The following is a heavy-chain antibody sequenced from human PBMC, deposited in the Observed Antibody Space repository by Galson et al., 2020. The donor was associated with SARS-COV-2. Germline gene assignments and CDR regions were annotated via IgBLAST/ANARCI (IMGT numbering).Heavy chain of an antibody. CDR3: ARDANIAAAGTGYYYYGMDV. CDR2: IYSGGST. Sequence: TGGSLRLSCAASGFTVSSNYMSWVRQAPGKGLEWVSVIYSGGSTYYADSVKGRFTISRDNSKNTLYLQMNSLRAEDTAVYYCARDANIAAAGTGYYYYGMDVWGQGTTVTVSS. CDR1: GFTVSSNY. J-gene: IGHJ6*02. D-gene: IGHD6-13*01. V-gene: IGHV3-66*01.